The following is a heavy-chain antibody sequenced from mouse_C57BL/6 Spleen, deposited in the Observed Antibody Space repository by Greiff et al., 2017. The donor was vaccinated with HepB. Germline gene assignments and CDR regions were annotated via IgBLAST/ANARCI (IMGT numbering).Heavy chain of an antibody. J-gene: IGHJ2*01. Sequence: VQLKQSGPELVKPGASVKISCKASGYAFSSSWMNWVKQRPGKGLEWIGRIYPGDGDTNYNGKFKGQATLTADKSSSTAYMQLSSLTSEDSAVYFCARLGYSRYFDYWGQGTTLTVSS. V-gene: IGHV1-82*01. CDR2: IYPGDGDT. CDR1: GYAFSSSW. D-gene: IGHD3-1*01. CDR3: ARLGYSRYFDY.